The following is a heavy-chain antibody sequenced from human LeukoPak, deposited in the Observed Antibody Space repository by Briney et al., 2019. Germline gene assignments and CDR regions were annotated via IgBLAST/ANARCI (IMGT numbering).Heavy chain of an antibody. D-gene: IGHD3-10*02. CDR2: ISSSSSYI. J-gene: IGHJ6*04. CDR1: GFTVSSNY. V-gene: IGHV3-21*01. CDR3: AELGITMIGGV. Sequence: GGSLRLSCAASGFTVSSNYMSWVRQAPGKELEWVSSISSSSSYIYYADSVKGRFTISRDNAKNSLYLQMNSLRAEDTAVYYCAELGITMIGGVWGKGTTVTISS.